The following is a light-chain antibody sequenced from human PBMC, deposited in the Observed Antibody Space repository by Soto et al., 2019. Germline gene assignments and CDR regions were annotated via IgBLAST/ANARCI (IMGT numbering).Light chain of an antibody. CDR2: EGS. CDR1: SSDVGNYNF. J-gene: IGLJ2*01. CDR3: CSYAGSSPPVV. Sequence: HSALTQPASVSGSPGQSITISCTGTSSDVGNYNFVSWYQQHPGKAPKVMIYEGSKRPSGVSNRFSGSKSGNAASLTISGLQAEDEADYYCCSYAGSSPPVVFGGGTKLTVL. V-gene: IGLV2-23*01.